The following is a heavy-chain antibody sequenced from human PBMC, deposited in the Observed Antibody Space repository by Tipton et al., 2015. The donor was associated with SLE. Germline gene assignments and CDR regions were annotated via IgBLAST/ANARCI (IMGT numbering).Heavy chain of an antibody. CDR3: ARETTVTTRAGYFDL. D-gene: IGHD4-17*01. CDR2: ISSSSRYI. Sequence: SLRLSCAASGFIFSDYSMNWVRQAPGKGLEWVSSISSSSRYIYHAESLKGRFTISRDNSKNTLYLQMNSLRAEDTAVYYCARETTVTTRAGYFDLWGRGTLVTVSP. J-gene: IGHJ2*01. CDR1: GFIFSDYS. V-gene: IGHV3-21*01.